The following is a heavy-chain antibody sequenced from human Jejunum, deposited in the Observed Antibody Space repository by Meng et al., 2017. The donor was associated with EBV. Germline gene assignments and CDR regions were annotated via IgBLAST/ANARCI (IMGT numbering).Heavy chain of an antibody. Sequence: QVQLVQSEAEVKKPGASVKVSCKASGYTFTDYSIHWVRQAPGQGLEWMGRIHPKSGDTSYAQTSQGRVTMTRDTSISTAYMELSSLRSGDTAIYYCARSYRDYWGQGTLVTVST. CDR2: IHPKSGDT. CDR3: ARSYRDY. CDR1: GYTFTDYS. V-gene: IGHV1-2*06. J-gene: IGHJ4*02. D-gene: IGHD2-21*01.